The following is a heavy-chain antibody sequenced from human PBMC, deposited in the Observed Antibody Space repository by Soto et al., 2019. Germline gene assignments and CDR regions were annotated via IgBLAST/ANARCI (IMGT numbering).Heavy chain of an antibody. CDR3: ARDSGIAVAGGYYYYYGMDV. CDR1: GGSISSGGYY. CDR2: IYYSGST. D-gene: IGHD6-19*01. Sequence: TLSLACTVSGGSISSGGYYWSWIRQHPWEGLEWIGYIYYSGSTYYNPSLKSRVTISVDTSKNQFSLKLSSVTAADTAVYYCARDSGIAVAGGYYYYYGMDVWGQGTTVTVSS. J-gene: IGHJ6*02. V-gene: IGHV4-31*03.